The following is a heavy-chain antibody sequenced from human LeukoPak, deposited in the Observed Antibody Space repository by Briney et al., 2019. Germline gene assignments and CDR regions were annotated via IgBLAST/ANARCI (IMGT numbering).Heavy chain of an antibody. CDR3: ARGLYGDYEDYYFDY. Sequence: GGSLRLSCAASGFTVSSNYMSWVRQAPGKGLEWVSVIYSGGSTYYADSVKGRFTISRDNSKNTLYLQMNSLRAEDTAVYYCARGLYGDYEDYYFDYWGQGTLVTVSS. CDR1: GFTVSSNY. V-gene: IGHV3-66*01. J-gene: IGHJ4*02. CDR2: IYSGGST. D-gene: IGHD4-17*01.